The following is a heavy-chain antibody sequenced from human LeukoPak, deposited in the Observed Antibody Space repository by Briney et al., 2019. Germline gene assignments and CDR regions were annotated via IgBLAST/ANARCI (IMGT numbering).Heavy chain of an antibody. Sequence: SETLSLTCAVYGGSFSGYYWSWIRQPPGKGLEWIGEINHSGSTNYNPSLKSGVTISVDTSKNQFSLKLSSVTAADTAVYYCARGRGIQLWPYYYYGMDVWGQGTTVTVSS. D-gene: IGHD5-18*01. V-gene: IGHV4-34*01. J-gene: IGHJ6*02. CDR1: GGSFSGYY. CDR2: INHSGST. CDR3: ARGRGIQLWPYYYYGMDV.